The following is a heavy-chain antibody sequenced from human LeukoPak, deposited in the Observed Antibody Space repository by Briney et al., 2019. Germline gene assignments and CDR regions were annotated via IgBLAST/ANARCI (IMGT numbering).Heavy chain of an antibody. CDR1: GGSISSSSYY. D-gene: IGHD3-9*01. V-gene: IGHV4-39*01. J-gene: IGHJ4*02. Sequence: SETLSLTCTVSGGSISSSSYYWGWIRQPPGKGLEWIGRIYYSGSTYYNPSLKSRVTISVDTSKNQFSLKLSSVTAADTAVYYCARGYYDILTGFGRFDYWGQGTLVTVSS. CDR3: ARGYYDILTGFGRFDY. CDR2: IYYSGST.